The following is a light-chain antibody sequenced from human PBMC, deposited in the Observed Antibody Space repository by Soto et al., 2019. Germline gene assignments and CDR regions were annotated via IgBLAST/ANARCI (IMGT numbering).Light chain of an antibody. V-gene: IGKV3-15*01. CDR2: GTS. CDR1: QSVGTN. Sequence: EIVMTQSPATLSVSPGERATLSCRASQSVGTNLAWYQQKPGQAPRLLIHGTSTRATGIPARFSGSGSGTEFTLTISSLQSEDFATYYCQQRSNWPRTFGQGTKVDIK. J-gene: IGKJ1*01. CDR3: QQRSNWPRT.